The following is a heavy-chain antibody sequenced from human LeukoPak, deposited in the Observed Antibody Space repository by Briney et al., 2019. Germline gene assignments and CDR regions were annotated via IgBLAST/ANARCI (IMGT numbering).Heavy chain of an antibody. CDR2: ISSSSSTI. D-gene: IGHD3-3*01. Sequence: GGSLRLSCAASGFTFGSYSMNWVRQAPGKGLEWVSYISSSSSTIYYADSVKGRFTISRDNSKNTLYLQMNSLRAEDTAVYYCAKVRSNFGVVLWATLDYWLKGTMVSVS. CDR3: AKVRSNFGVVLWATLDY. V-gene: IGHV3-48*01. CDR1: GFTFGSYS. J-gene: IGHJ4*02.